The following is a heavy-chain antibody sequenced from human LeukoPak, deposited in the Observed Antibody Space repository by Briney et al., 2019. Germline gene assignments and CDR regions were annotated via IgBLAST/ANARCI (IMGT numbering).Heavy chain of an antibody. CDR2: IYSGGST. V-gene: IGHV3-53*01. CDR1: GFTVSSNY. CDR3: AREGPPGYCSGGSCYRYFDY. J-gene: IGHJ4*02. D-gene: IGHD2-15*01. Sequence: GGSLRLSCAASGFTVSSNYMSWVRQAPGKGLEWVSVIYSGGSTYYADSVKGRFTISRDNSKNTLYLQMNSLRAEDTAVYYCAREGPPGYCSGGSCYRYFDYWGQGTLVTVSS.